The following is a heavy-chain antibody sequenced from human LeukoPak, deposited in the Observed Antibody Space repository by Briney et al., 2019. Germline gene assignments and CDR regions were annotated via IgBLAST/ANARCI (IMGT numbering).Heavy chain of an antibody. J-gene: IGHJ5*02. Sequence: PGGSLRLSCAASGFTFSSYSMNWVRQAPGKGLEWVSSISSSSSYIYYADSVKGRFTISRDNAKNSLYLQMNSLRAEDTAVHYCARGIVVVPAAIPDWFDPWGQGTLVTVSS. D-gene: IGHD2-2*02. V-gene: IGHV3-21*01. CDR3: ARGIVVVPAAIPDWFDP. CDR1: GFTFSSYS. CDR2: ISSSSSYI.